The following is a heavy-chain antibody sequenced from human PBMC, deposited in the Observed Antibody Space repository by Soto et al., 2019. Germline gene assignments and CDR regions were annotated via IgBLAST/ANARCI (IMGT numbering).Heavy chain of an antibody. CDR1: GGTFSSYA. D-gene: IGHD6-19*01. V-gene: IGHV1-69*12. J-gene: IGHJ5*02. CDR2: IIPIFGTA. Sequence: QVQLVQSGAEVKKPGSSVKVSCKASGGTFSSYAISWVRQAPGQGLEWMGGIIPIFGTANYEQKFQGRVPITANDSTSTPYMELTSLLSEDTAFYYCASECTPLPTQWLVTFSWFAPWGQGTLVTVSS. CDR3: ASECTPLPTQWLVTFSWFAP.